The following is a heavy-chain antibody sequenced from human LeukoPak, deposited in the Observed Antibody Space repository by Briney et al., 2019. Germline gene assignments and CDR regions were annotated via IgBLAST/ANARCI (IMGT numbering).Heavy chain of an antibody. J-gene: IGHJ4*02. CDR1: GYTFTGFY. V-gene: IGHV1-2*02. CDR2: INPKNGAT. CDR3: ARGSPSYDSWSGYGRAYDY. Sequence: GASVNVSCKASGYTFTGFYMHWVRQAPGQGLEWMGWINPKNGATKYVQKFQGRVTMTRDTSSNGGYMELSGLRFDDTAVYYCARGSPSYDSWSGYGRAYDYWGQGTLVTVSS. D-gene: IGHD3-3*01.